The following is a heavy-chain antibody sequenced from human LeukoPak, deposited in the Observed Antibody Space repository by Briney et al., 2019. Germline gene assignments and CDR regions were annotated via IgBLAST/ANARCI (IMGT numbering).Heavy chain of an antibody. Sequence: GGSLRLSCAASGFTFSSYAMNWVRQAPGKGLEWVAVISYDGSNKYYADSVKGRFTISRDNSKNTLYLQVNSLRVEDTAVYYCARDLHCSGGTCYSYSSHRNWFDPWGQGTLVTVSS. D-gene: IGHD2-15*01. CDR1: GFTFSSYA. J-gene: IGHJ5*02. CDR2: ISYDGSNK. CDR3: ARDLHCSGGTCYSYSSHRNWFDP. V-gene: IGHV3-30*04.